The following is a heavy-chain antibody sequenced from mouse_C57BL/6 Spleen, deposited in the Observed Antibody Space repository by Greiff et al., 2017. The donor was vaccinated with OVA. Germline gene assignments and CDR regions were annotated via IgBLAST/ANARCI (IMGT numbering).Heavy chain of an antibody. Sequence: EVMLVESGGGLVKPGGSLKLSCAASGFTFSSYAMSWVRQTPEKRLEWVATISDGGSYTYYPDNVKGRFTISRDNAKNNLYLQMSHLKSEDTAMYYCARAPGPYYFDYWGQGTTLTVSS. CDR3: ARAPGPYYFDY. J-gene: IGHJ2*01. V-gene: IGHV5-4*03. CDR2: ISDGGSYT. CDR1: GFTFSSYA. D-gene: IGHD3-3*01.